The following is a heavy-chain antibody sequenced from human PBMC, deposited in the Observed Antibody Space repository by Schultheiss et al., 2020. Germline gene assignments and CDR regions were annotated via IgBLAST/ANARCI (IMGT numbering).Heavy chain of an antibody. CDR3: ARGFGVYDFWSGYYFGVPPHYGMDV. CDR2: MNPNSGNT. Sequence: ASVKVSCKASGYTFTGYYMHWVRQATGQGLEWMGWMNPNSGNTGYAQKFQGRVTMTRNTSISTAYMELSSLRSEDTAVYYCARGFGVYDFWSGYYFGVPPHYGMDVWGQGTTVTGSS. V-gene: IGHV1-8*02. CDR1: GYTFTGYY. J-gene: IGHJ6*02. D-gene: IGHD3-3*01.